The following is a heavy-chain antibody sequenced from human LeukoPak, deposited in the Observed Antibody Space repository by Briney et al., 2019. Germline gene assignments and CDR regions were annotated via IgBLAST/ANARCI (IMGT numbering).Heavy chain of an antibody. D-gene: IGHD3-10*01. V-gene: IGHV3-30*18. CDR1: GFTFSSYG. J-gene: IGHJ4*02. CDR3: AKVRLSITMVRGVFDY. CDR2: ISYDGSNK. Sequence: GGSLRLSCAASGFTFSSYGMHWVRQAPGKGLEWVAVISYDGSNKYYADSVKGRFTISRENSKNTLYLQMNSLRAEDTAVYYCAKVRLSITMVRGVFDYWGQGTLVTVSS.